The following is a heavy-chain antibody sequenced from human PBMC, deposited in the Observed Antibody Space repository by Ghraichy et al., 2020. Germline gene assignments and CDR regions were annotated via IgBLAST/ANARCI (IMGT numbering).Heavy chain of an antibody. D-gene: IGHD4-17*01. CDR2: IWYDGSNK. J-gene: IGHJ3*02. CDR1: GFTFSSYG. Sequence: GESLNISCAASGFTFSSYGMHWVRQAPGKGLEWVAVIWYDGSNKYYADSVKGRFTISRDNSKNTLYLQMNSLRAEDTAVYYCARVMSTVTIRGAFDIWGQGTMVTVSS. CDR3: ARVMSTVTIRGAFDI. V-gene: IGHV3-33*01.